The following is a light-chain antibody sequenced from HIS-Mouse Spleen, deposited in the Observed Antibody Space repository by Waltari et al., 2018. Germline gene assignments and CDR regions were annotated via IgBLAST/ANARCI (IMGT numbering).Light chain of an antibody. CDR1: SSAVWSDNL. V-gene: IGLV2-23*01. CDR2: EGS. CDR3: CSYAGSSTPWV. J-gene: IGLJ3*02. Sequence: QSALTQPASVSGSPGQSITISCTGTSSAVWSDNLVSWYQQHPGKAPKLMIYEGSKRPSGVSNRFSGSKSGNTASLTISGLQAEDEADYYCCSYAGSSTPWVFGGGTKLTVL.